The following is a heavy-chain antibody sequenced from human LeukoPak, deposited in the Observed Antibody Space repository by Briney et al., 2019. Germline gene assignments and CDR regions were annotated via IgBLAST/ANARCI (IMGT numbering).Heavy chain of an antibody. Sequence: SVKVSCKASGGTFSSYAISWVRQAPGQGLEWMGGIIPIFGTANYAQKFQGRVTITADESTSTAYMELSSLRSEDTAVYYCARAVNPSSGWYNWFDPWGQGTLVTVSS. J-gene: IGHJ5*02. CDR3: ARAVNPSSGWYNWFDP. CDR2: IIPIFGTA. V-gene: IGHV1-69*13. CDR1: GGTFSSYA. D-gene: IGHD6-19*01.